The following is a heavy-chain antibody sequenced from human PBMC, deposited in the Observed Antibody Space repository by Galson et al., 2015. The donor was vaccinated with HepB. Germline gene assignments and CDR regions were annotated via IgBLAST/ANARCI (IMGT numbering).Heavy chain of an antibody. CDR1: GFTFSSYA. CDR3: ARDGKRYYDFWSGYSNWFDP. V-gene: IGHV3-30-3*01. CDR2: ISYDGSNK. D-gene: IGHD3-3*01. Sequence: SLRLSCAASGFTFSSYAMHWVRQAPGKGLEWMAVISYDGSNKYYADSVKGRFTVSRDNSKNTLYLQMNSLRAEDTAAYYCARDGKRYYDFWSGYSNWFDPWGQGTLVTVAS. J-gene: IGHJ5*02.